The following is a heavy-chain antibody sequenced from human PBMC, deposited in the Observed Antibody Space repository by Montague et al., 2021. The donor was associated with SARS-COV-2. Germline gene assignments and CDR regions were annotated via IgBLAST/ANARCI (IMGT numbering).Heavy chain of an antibody. Sequence: SETLSLTCTVSGGSISNYYWSWIRQPSGRGLERIGYIYYSGSTDYSPSLKSRVTISLDTSKNQFSLKVTSVTAADTAVYYCARGGGYYNYGLDVWGPGTTVTVSS. CDR2: IYYSGST. CDR3: ARGGGYYNYGLDV. J-gene: IGHJ6*02. CDR1: GGSISNYY. V-gene: IGHV4-59*01. D-gene: IGHD3-22*01.